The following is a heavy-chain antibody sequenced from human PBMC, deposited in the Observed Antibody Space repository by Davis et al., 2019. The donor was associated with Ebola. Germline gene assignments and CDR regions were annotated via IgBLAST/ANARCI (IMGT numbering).Heavy chain of an antibody. CDR3: ARVRGLDV. J-gene: IGHJ6*02. Sequence: PGGSLRLSCTASGFPFGSYAMHWVRQAPGKGLEWVAVMWYDGSDKYYGDSVKGRFTISRDNSRNTLFLQMNSLRVEDTAVYYCARVRGLDVWGQGTTVTVSS. V-gene: IGHV3-33*08. D-gene: IGHD2-21*01. CDR2: MWYDGSDK. CDR1: GFPFGSYA.